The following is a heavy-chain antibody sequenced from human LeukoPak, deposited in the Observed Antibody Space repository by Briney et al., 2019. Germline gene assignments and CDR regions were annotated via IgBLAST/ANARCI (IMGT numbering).Heavy chain of an antibody. CDR2: ISGSGGST. J-gene: IGHJ6*03. V-gene: IGHV3-23*01. CDR3: AKDLAVAGDYYMDV. D-gene: IGHD6-19*01. CDR1: GFTFSSYA. Sequence: PGGSLRLSCAASGFTFSSYAMNWVRQGPGKGLEWVPAISGSGGSTYYADSVKGRFTISRDNSKNTLYLHMNSLRAEDTAVYHCAKDLAVAGDYYMDVWGKGTTVTVSS.